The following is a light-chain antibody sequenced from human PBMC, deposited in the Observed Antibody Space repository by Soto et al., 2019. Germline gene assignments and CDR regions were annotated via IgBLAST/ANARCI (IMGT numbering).Light chain of an antibody. J-gene: IGLJ1*01. CDR1: SSDVGRYTD. V-gene: IGLV2-11*01. CDR3: CSYAGSYAFV. Sequence: QSVLTQPRSVSGSPGQSVTISCTGTSSDVGRYTDVSWYQQLPGKAHKLMTYDVTKRPSGVPDRSSCSTYAYTASLTISGLQADDAAYYYCCSYAGSYAFVFGIGTKLTVL. CDR2: DVT.